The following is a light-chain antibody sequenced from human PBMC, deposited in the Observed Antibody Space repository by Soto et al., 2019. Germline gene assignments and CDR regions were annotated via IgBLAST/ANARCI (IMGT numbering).Light chain of an antibody. CDR1: QTISSNN. CDR2: GTS. J-gene: IGKJ1*01. CDR3: QQYVSWT. Sequence: EIVLTQSPGTLSVSPGERATLSCRASQTISSNNLAWYQQKPGQAPRLLIYGTSSSATGIPDRFSGSGSGTDFTLTSSRLEPEASAIYYCQQYVSWTFGQGTKVDI. V-gene: IGKV3-20*01.